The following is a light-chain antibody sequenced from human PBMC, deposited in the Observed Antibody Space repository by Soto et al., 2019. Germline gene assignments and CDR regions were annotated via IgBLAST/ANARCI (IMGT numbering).Light chain of an antibody. Sequence: EIVLTQSPGTLSLSPGERATLSCRASQSVSSSYLAWHQQKPGQAPRLLIYGASSRATGIPDRFSGSGSGTDFTLTINRLEPEDFAVYYCQQYGSSGYTFGQGTKLEIK. J-gene: IGKJ2*01. V-gene: IGKV3-20*01. CDR3: QQYGSSGYT. CDR1: QSVSSSY. CDR2: GAS.